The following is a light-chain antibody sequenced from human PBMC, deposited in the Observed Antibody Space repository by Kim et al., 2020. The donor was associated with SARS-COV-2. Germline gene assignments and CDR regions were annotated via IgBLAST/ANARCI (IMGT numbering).Light chain of an antibody. V-gene: IGKV1-27*01. CDR2: AAS. Sequence: DIQMTQSPSSLSASVGDRVTITCRASQGIANFLAWYQQKPGRVPKLLIYAASTLQSGVPSRFSGSGSGTEFTLTIGSLQPDDVATYYCQKCNSAPWTFGHSNKVDIK. CDR3: QKCNSAPWT. J-gene: IGKJ1*01. CDR1: QGIANF.